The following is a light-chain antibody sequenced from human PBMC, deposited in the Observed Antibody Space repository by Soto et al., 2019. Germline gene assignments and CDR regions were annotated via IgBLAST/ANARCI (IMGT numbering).Light chain of an antibody. CDR1: QSVSRY. V-gene: IGKV3-11*01. Sequence: ESVLTQSPVTLSLSPGERATLSCRASQSVSRYLAWYQQKPGQAPRLLIYDASSRATGVPARFSGSGSGTDFTLTISSLEPEDFAVYYCQQRSNWPSTFGGGTKVEIK. CDR2: DAS. J-gene: IGKJ4*01. CDR3: QQRSNWPST.